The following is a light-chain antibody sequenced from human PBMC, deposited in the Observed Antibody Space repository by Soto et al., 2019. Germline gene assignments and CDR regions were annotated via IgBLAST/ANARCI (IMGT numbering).Light chain of an antibody. Sequence: EIVMTQSPATLSVSPGERATLSCRASQSVGNNLAWYQQKPGQAPRLLMYSASTRATGIPARFSGSGSGTEFTLTISSLQSEDFAVYYCQQYNNWPLTFGGGTRVEFK. J-gene: IGKJ4*01. CDR3: QQYNNWPLT. CDR1: QSVGNN. CDR2: SAS. V-gene: IGKV3-15*01.